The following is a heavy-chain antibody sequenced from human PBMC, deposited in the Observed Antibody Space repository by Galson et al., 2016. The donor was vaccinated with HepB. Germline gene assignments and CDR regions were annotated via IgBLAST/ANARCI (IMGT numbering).Heavy chain of an antibody. D-gene: IGHD6-19*01. CDR3: ARSGAWSISWMDL. Sequence: SLRLSCAASGFTLSTYAMSWVRQAPGKGLEWVSSSSGTGATTYYADSVKGRFTISRDNAKNSLSLQMNSLRADDTAVYYCARSGAWSISWMDLWGQGATVTVSS. CDR2: SSGTGATT. CDR1: GFTLSTYA. J-gene: IGHJ6*02. V-gene: IGHV3-23*01.